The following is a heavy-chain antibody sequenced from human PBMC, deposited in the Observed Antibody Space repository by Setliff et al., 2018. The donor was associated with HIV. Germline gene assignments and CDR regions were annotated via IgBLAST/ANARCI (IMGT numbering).Heavy chain of an antibody. V-gene: IGHV4-59*08. Sequence: SETLSLTCTVSDDSIITYYWTWIRQPPGKGLEWIGYIHHSGSSDYTPSLRSRVTMSVDTSKNQFSLKLTSVTAADTAVYYCARRTFGSGRIDPWGQGTLVTVSS. CDR2: IHHSGSS. J-gene: IGHJ5*02. CDR3: ARRTFGSGRIDP. D-gene: IGHD3-16*01. CDR1: DDSIITYY.